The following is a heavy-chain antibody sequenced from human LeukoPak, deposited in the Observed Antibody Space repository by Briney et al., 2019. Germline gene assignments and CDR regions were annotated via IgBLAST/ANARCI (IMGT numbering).Heavy chain of an antibody. CDR1: GGTVGSNSYF. V-gene: IGHV4-39*01. Sequence: PSETLSLTCTVSGGTVGSNSYFWDWIRQPPGKGLEWIGSIYYSGNTKYNPSLKSRVTISVDTSKNLFSLKLTSVTAADTAVYYCARSDYYYDSSGHYVVDASDIWGQGTMVTVSS. J-gene: IGHJ3*02. CDR2: IYYSGNT. D-gene: IGHD3-22*01. CDR3: ARSDYYYDSSGHYVVDASDI.